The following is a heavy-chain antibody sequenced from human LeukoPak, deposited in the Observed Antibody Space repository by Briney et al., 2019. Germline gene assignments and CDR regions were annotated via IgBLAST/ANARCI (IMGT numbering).Heavy chain of an antibody. J-gene: IGHJ4*02. V-gene: IGHV4-39*01. CDR2: IYYSGST. Sequence: SETLSLTCTVSGGSISSSSYYWGWIRQPPGKGLEWIGSIYYSGSTYYNPSLKSRVTISVDTSKNQFSLKLSSVTAADTAVYYCARSEYSYDSSGYHQYYFDYWGQGTLVTVSS. D-gene: IGHD3-22*01. CDR1: GGSISSSSYY. CDR3: ARSEYSYDSSGYHQYYFDY.